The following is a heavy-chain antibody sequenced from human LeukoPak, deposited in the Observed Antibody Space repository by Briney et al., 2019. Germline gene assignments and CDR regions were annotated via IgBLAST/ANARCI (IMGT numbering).Heavy chain of an antibody. Sequence: GGSLRLSCAASGFTFSSYSMNWVRQAPGKGLEWVSSISSSGSYIYYADSLKGRFTISRDNAKNSLYLQMNSLRAEDTAVYYCARDLIDYYYYMDVWGKGTTITVSS. CDR3: ARDLIDYYYYMDV. V-gene: IGHV3-21*01. D-gene: IGHD2-8*01. J-gene: IGHJ6*03. CDR1: GFTFSSYS. CDR2: ISSSGSYI.